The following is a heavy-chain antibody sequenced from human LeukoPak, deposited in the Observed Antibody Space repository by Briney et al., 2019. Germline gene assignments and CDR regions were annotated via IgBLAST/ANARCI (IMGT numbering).Heavy chain of an antibody. CDR2: IDWDDDK. CDR1: GFSLSTRGMC. V-gene: IGHV2-70*17. D-gene: IGHD3-22*01. J-gene: IGHJ4*02. CDR3: ARISHHFDTTGHFDY. Sequence: SGPTLVNPTQTLTLTCTFPGFSLSTRGMCVTWIRQPPGKALEWLTRIDWDDDKFYSTSLKTRLTISKDTSKNQVVLTMTNMDPVDTATYYCARISHHFDTTGHFDYWGQGTLVTVSS.